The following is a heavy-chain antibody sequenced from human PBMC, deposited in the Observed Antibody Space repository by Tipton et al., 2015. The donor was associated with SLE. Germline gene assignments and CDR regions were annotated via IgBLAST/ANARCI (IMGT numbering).Heavy chain of an antibody. CDR2: SHYSGST. V-gene: IGHV4-61*01. D-gene: IGHD5-18*01. CDR3: SSRGYNYDF. CDR1: GGSITNRHYY. Sequence: TLSLTCTVSGGSITNRHYYWSWIRQAPGKGLEWIGYSHYSGSTSYNSSLKSRVTISVDTSNSQFSLKLSSVTVADTAVYYCSSRGYNYDFWGQGTLVTVSS. J-gene: IGHJ4*02.